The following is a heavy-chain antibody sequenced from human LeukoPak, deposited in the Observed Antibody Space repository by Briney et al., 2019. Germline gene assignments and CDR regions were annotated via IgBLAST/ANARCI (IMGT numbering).Heavy chain of an antibody. V-gene: IGHV4-4*07. J-gene: IGHJ3*02. Sequence: PSETLSLTCTVSGGSISSYYWSWIRQPAGKGLEWIGRICTSGSTNYNPSLKSRVTMSVDTSKNQFSLKLSSVTAADTAVYYCARGVSRDGYHGGAFDIWGQGTMVTVSS. CDR3: ARGVSRDGYHGGAFDI. D-gene: IGHD5-24*01. CDR1: GGSISSYY. CDR2: ICTSGST.